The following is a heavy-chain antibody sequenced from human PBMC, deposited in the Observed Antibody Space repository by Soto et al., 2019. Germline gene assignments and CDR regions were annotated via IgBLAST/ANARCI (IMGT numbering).Heavy chain of an antibody. Sequence: QVQLVQSGAEVKKPGASVKVSCKASGYTFTSYGISWVRQAPGQGLEWMGWISAYNGNTNYAQKLQGRVTMTTDTSTSTAYMGLRSLRSADTYVYYCARDLGLYNWNPDFDYWGQGTLVTVSS. CDR1: GYTFTSYG. CDR3: ARDLGLYNWNPDFDY. V-gene: IGHV1-18*01. J-gene: IGHJ4*02. D-gene: IGHD1-20*01. CDR2: ISAYNGNT.